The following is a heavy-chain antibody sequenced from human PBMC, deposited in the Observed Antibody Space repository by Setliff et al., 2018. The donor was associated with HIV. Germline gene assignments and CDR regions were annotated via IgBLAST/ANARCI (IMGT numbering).Heavy chain of an antibody. CDR3: ARGPTVTTRRVGSFDI. Sequence: PSETLSLTCTVSGVSISSTSYYWGWIRQPPGKGLEWIGNMYYSGGTYYNPSLKSRITMSIDTSKNQFFLNLSSVTTADTAVYFCARGPTVTTRRVGSFDIWSQGTMVTVS. CDR1: GVSISSTSYY. J-gene: IGHJ3*02. CDR2: MYYSGGT. V-gene: IGHV4-39*07. D-gene: IGHD4-17*01.